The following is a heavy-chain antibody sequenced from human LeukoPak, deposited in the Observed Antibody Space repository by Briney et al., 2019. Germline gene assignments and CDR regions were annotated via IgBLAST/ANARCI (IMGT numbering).Heavy chain of an antibody. CDR2: FDPEDGET. V-gene: IGHV1-24*01. CDR1: GYTLTELS. Sequence: VASVTVSYKLSGYTLTELSMHWVRQAPGKGLEWMGGFDPEDGETIYAQKFQGRVTMAEDTSTDTAYMELSSLRSEDTAVYYCATEDYYYYYMDVWGKGTTVTVSS. CDR3: ATEDYYYYYMDV. J-gene: IGHJ6*03.